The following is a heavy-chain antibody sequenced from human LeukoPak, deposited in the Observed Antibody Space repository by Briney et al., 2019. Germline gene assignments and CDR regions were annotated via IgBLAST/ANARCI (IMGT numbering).Heavy chain of an antibody. D-gene: IGHD3-10*01. J-gene: IGHJ3*02. CDR2: ISSSSSYI. CDR3: ARDGLLWFGEKSDAFDI. V-gene: IGHV3-21*01. CDR1: GFTFSSYS. Sequence: GGSLRLSCAASGFTFSSYSMNWVRQAPGKGLEWVSSISSSSSYIYYADSVKGRFTISRDNAKNSLYLQMNSLRAEDTAVYYCARDGLLWFGEKSDAFDIWGQGTMVTVSS.